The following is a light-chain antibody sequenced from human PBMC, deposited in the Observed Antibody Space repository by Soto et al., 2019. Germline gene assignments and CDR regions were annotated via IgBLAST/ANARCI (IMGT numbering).Light chain of an antibody. CDR3: QQYGRAPIT. Sequence: EIVLMQSPGTLSLSPGEGATLSCRASHSFNSNYLAWYQQKPGQAPTVLIFDTSRKATGVPDRFSGSGSGTDFWLPISRLETVDFAVHYCQQYGRAPITFGG. J-gene: IGKJ4*01. CDR1: HSFNSNY. V-gene: IGKV3-20*01. CDR2: DTS.